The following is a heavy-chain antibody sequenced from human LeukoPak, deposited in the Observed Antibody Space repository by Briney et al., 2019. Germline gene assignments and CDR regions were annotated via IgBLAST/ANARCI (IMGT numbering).Heavy chain of an antibody. CDR3: ARGPSSGWPYYFDY. Sequence: SETLSLTCAVYGGSFSGYFWSWIRQPPGKGLEWIGEINHSGSTNYNPSLKSRVTISVDTSKNQFSLRLSSVTAADTAVYYCARGPSSGWPYYFDYWGQGTLVTVSS. CDR2: INHSGST. V-gene: IGHV4-34*01. J-gene: IGHJ4*02. D-gene: IGHD6-19*01. CDR1: GGSFSGYF.